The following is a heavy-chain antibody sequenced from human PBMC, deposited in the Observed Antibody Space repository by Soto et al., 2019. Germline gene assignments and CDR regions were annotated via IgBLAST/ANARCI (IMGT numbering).Heavy chain of an antibody. D-gene: IGHD4-17*01. CDR1: GFTFSDHY. Sequence: EVQLVESGGGLVQPGGSLRLSCAASGFTFSDHYMDWVRQAPGKGLEWVGRTRNKANSYTTEYAASVKGRFTISRDDSKNSLYLQMSSLKAEDTAVYYWASADGYDYGAYRNWGQGTLVTVSS. J-gene: IGHJ4*02. V-gene: IGHV3-72*01. CDR2: TRNKANSYTT. CDR3: ASADGYDYGAYRN.